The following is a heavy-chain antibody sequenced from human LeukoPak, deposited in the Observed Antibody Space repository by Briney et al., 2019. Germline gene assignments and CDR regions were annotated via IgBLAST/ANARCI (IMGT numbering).Heavy chain of an antibody. CDR3: ARGRGV. J-gene: IGHJ6*02. Sequence: SETLSLTCTVSGGSTSSGAYPWSWIRQHPGEGLEWIGYIYYSGSTYYNPSLKSRVSISVDTSKNQFSLKLSSVTAADTAVYYCARGRGVWGQGTTVTVSS. CDR2: IYYSGST. CDR1: GGSTSSGAYP. V-gene: IGHV4-31*03.